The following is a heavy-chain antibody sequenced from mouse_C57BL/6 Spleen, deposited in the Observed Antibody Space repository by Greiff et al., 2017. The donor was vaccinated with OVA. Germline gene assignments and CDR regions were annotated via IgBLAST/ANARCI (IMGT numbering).Heavy chain of an antibody. CDR2: IDPSDSYT. CDR3: ARWYYGSSYLYAMDY. CDR1: GYTFTSYW. D-gene: IGHD1-1*01. J-gene: IGHJ4*01. V-gene: IGHV1-69*01. Sequence: VQLQQPGAELVMPGASVKLSCKASGYTFTSYWMHWVKQRPGQGLEWIGEIDPSDSYTNYNQKFKGKSTLTVDKSSSTAYMQLSSLTSEDSAVYYCARWYYGSSYLYAMDYWGQGTSVTVSS.